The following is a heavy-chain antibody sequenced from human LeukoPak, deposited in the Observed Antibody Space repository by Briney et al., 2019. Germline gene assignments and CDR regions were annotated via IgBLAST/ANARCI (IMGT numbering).Heavy chain of an antibody. CDR3: AGHDAGIAARPFDN. Sequence: SETLSLTCTVSGGSISTYYWSWIRRPPGKGLEWIAYIHASGPTNYNPSLKSRITISVDTSKNQFSLKLSSVTAADTAVYYCAGHDAGIAARPFDNWGQGTLVTVSS. V-gene: IGHV4-4*09. CDR1: GGSISTYY. CDR2: IHASGPT. J-gene: IGHJ4*02. D-gene: IGHD6-6*01.